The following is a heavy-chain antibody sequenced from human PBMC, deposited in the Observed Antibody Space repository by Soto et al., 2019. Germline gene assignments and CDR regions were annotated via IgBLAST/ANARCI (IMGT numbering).Heavy chain of an antibody. D-gene: IGHD6-6*01. J-gene: IGHJ5*02. CDR3: ARFSAARITGLNWFDP. CDR1: GGSISSGDYY. Sequence: PSETLSLTCAVYGGSISSGDYYWSWIRQPPGKGLEWIGYIYYSGSTYYNTSLKSRVTISVDTSKNQFSLKLSSVTAADTAVYYCARFSAARITGLNWFDPWGQGTLVTVSS. V-gene: IGHV4-30-4*02. CDR2: IYYSGST.